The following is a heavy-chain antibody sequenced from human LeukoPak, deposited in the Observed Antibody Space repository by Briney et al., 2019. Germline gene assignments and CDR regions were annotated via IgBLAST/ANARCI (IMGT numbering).Heavy chain of an antibody. D-gene: IGHD1-26*01. V-gene: IGHV4-39*01. CDR2: IYYSGST. Sequence: SETLSLTCTVSGGSISSSSYYWGWLRQPPGKGLEWIGSIYYSGSTYYNPSLKSRVTISVDTSKNQFSLKLSSVTAADTAVYYCARASGSYNCDYWGQGTLVTVSS. CDR3: ARASGSYNCDY. J-gene: IGHJ4*02. CDR1: GGSISSSSYY.